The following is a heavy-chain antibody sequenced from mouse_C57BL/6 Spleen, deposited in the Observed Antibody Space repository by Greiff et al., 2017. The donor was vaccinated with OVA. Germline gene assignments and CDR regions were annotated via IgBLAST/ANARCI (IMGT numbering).Heavy chain of an antibody. J-gene: IGHJ2*01. V-gene: IGHV1-82*01. Sequence: VKLMESGPELVKPGASVKISCKASGYAFSSSWMNWVKQRPGKGLEWIGRIYPGDGDTNYNGKFKGKATLTADKSSSTAYMQLSSLTSEDSAVYFCARTDYYGSSYGFYFDYWGQGTTLTVSS. D-gene: IGHD1-1*01. CDR2: IYPGDGDT. CDR3: ARTDYYGSSYGFYFDY. CDR1: GYAFSSSW.